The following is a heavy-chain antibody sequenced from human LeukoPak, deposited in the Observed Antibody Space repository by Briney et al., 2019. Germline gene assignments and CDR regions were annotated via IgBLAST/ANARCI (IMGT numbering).Heavy chain of an antibody. V-gene: IGHV3-30-3*01. D-gene: IGHD3-22*01. Sequence: GGSLRLSCAASGFTFSSYAMHWVRQAPGKGLEWVAVISYDGSNKYYADSVKGRFTISRDNSKNTLYLQMNSLRAEDTAVYYCARDQPYYYDSSGYYELDYWGQGTLVTVSS. J-gene: IGHJ4*02. CDR2: ISYDGSNK. CDR3: ARDQPYYYDSSGYYELDY. CDR1: GFTFSSYA.